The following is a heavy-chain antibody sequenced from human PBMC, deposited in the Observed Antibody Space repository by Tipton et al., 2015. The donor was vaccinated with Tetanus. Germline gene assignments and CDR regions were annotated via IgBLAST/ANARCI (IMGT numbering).Heavy chain of an antibody. Sequence: SLRLSCAASGFTFSSYAMSWVRQAPGQGLEWVSAISGSGGSTYYADSVKGRFTISRDNSKNTLYLQMNSLRAEDTAVYYCRLQKSGLDYWGQGTLVTVSS. CDR3: RLQKSGLDY. V-gene: IGHV3-23*01. J-gene: IGHJ4*02. CDR1: GFTFSSYA. CDR2: ISGSGGST.